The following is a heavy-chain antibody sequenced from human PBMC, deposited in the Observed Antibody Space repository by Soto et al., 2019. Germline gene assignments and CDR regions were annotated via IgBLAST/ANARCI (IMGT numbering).Heavy chain of an antibody. Sequence: SETLSLTCSVSGDSIRKSSSYWGLIRQSPGKGPEWIGTFYYNGNTYYNPSLESRGAISVDASKNQFTLRLASLTAADTAIYYYVRRHEYGSPDRFGDWGRGTLVTVSS. CDR1: GDSIRKSSSY. V-gene: IGHV4-39*01. CDR3: VRRHEYGSPDRFGD. CDR2: FYYNGNT. D-gene: IGHD6-19*01. J-gene: IGHJ4*02.